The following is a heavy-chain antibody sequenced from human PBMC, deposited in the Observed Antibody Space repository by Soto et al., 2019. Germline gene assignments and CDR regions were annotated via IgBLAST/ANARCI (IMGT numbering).Heavy chain of an antibody. CDR2: TYYRSKWYN. CDR1: GNRVFNTSAA. CDR3: VRYSGFPHYYFDY. Sequence: HTLTHTCTTSGNRVFNTSAACNSIKQTPLRGLEWLGRTYYRSKWYNDYAVSVKSRITINPDTSKNQLSLQVNSVTPEDTAVYYCVRYSGFPHYYFDYWGQGTPVTVSS. V-gene: IGHV6-1*01. J-gene: IGHJ4*02. D-gene: IGHD5-12*01.